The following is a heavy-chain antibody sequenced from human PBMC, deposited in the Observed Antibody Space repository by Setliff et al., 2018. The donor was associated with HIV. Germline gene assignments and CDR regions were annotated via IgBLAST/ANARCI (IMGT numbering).Heavy chain of an antibody. D-gene: IGHD3-10*01. CDR2: VFHSGSA. Sequence: LSLTCAVSGGPLNSRNWGRWVRQPPGKGLEWIGEVFHSGSANSNASLRSRVMISVDTSKNQFSLKLSAVTAADTAVYYCARDHVFGSRTGFDLWGPGTLVTVSS. CDR1: GGPLNSRNW. CDR3: ARDHVFGSRTGFDL. J-gene: IGHJ5*02. V-gene: IGHV4-4*02.